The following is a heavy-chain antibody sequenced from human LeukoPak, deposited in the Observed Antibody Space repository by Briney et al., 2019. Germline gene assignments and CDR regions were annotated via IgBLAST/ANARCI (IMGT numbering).Heavy chain of an antibody. D-gene: IGHD3-3*01. CDR2: IHPSGST. Sequence: PSETLSLTCGVYGGSFSGFYCTWIRQPPGKGLEWIGEIHPSGSTNYNPSLMSRVTMSLDTSKNQFSLKSTSVTAADTAVYFCARGLDTYKSGIDWGQGTLVTVSS. CDR3: ARGLDTYKSGID. J-gene: IGHJ4*02. V-gene: IGHV4-34*01. CDR1: GGSFSGFY.